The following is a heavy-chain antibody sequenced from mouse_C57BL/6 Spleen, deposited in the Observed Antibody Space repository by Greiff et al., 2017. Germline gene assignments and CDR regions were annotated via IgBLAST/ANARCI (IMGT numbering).Heavy chain of an antibody. CDR3: ATGSMVTTRGYYFDY. CDR2: IDPSDSYT. J-gene: IGHJ2*01. V-gene: IGHV1-50*01. CDR1: GYTFTSYW. Sequence: VQLQQPGAELVKPGASVKLSCKASGYTFTSYWMQWVKQRPGQGLEWIGEIDPSDSYTNYNQKFKGKATLTVDTSSSPAYMQLSSLTSEDSAVYYCATGSMVTTRGYYFDYWGQGTTLTVSS. D-gene: IGHD2-2*01.